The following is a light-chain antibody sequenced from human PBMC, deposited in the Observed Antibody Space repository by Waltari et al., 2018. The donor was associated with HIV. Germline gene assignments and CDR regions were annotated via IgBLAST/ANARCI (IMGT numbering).Light chain of an antibody. J-gene: IGKJ2*01. CDR3: QQYNSPYT. Sequence: DIQMTQSPSTLSASVGDKATITCRASQSISSWLAWYQQKPGKAPKLLIYKASSLKSGVPSRFSGSGSGTEFTLTISSLQPDDFATYYCQQYNSPYTFGQGTKLEIK. CDR2: KAS. CDR1: QSISSW. V-gene: IGKV1-5*03.